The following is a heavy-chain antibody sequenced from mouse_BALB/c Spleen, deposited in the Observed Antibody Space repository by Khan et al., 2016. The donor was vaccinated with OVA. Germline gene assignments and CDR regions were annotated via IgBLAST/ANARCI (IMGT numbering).Heavy chain of an antibody. CDR3: TRLAYYYDSEGFAY. V-gene: IGHV5-6*01. J-gene: IGHJ3*01. CDR1: GFTFSTYG. Sequence: EVELVESGGDLVKPGGSLKLSCAASGFTFSTYGMSWVRQTPDRRLEWVATVSTGGSYPYYPDSVKGRFTISRDNAKNTLFLQMNSLKSEDTASFYCTRLAYYYDSEGFAYWGQGTLVTVSA. CDR2: VSTGGSYP. D-gene: IGHD1-1*01.